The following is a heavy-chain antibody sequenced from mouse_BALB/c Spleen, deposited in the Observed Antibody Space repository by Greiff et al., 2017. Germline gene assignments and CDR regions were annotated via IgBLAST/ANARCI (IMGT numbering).Heavy chain of an antibody. D-gene: IGHD2-3*01. Sequence: QVQLKQSGAELVRPGTSVKISCKASGYTFTNYWLGWVKQRPGHGLEWIGDIYPGGGYTNYNAKFKGKATLTADTSSSTAYMQLSSLTSEDSAVYCCASYDGYPFAYWGQGTLVTVSA. J-gene: IGHJ3*01. CDR1: GYTFTNYW. V-gene: IGHV1-63*02. CDR3: ASYDGYPFAY. CDR2: IYPGGGYT.